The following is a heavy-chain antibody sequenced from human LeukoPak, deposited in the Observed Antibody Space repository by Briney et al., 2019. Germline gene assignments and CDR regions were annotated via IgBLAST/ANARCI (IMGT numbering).Heavy chain of an antibody. V-gene: IGHV4-34*01. CDR3: ASHKYSSGWYLGWVFDY. J-gene: IGHJ4*02. CDR1: GGSFSGYY. Sequence: SETLSLTCAVYGGSFSGYYWSWIRQPPGKGLEWIGEINHSGSTNYNPSLKSRVTISVDTSKNQFSLKLSSVTAADTAVYYCASHKYSSGWYLGWVFDYWGQGTLVTVSS. CDR2: INHSGST. D-gene: IGHD6-19*01.